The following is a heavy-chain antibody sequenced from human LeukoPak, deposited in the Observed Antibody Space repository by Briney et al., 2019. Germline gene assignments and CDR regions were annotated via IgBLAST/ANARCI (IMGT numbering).Heavy chain of an antibody. CDR3: ATKQWLAPPPDS. CDR1: GFTFRKYW. V-gene: IGHV3-74*01. J-gene: IGHJ4*02. Sequence: GGSLRLSCAASGFTFRKYWMLWVRQAPRKGLESVSRINTDGTVTTYADSVKGRFTVSRDNADNTMFLQMNSVRDEDTAVYYCATKQWLAPPPDSWGQGTPVTVSS. CDR2: INTDGTVT. D-gene: IGHD6-19*01.